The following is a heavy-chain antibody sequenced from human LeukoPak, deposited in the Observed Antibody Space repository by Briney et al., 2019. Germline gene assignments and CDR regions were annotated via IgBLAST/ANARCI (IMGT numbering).Heavy chain of an antibody. Sequence: QPGGSLRLSCAASGFTFSGYSMNWVRQAPGKGLEWVSYIRSSGSPIYYADSVKGRFTISRDNAKNSVYLQMNSLRDEDTAVYYCVRDPDALDYWGQGTLVTVSS. V-gene: IGHV3-48*02. J-gene: IGHJ4*02. CDR2: IRSSGSPI. CDR3: VRDPDALDY. CDR1: GFTFSGYS.